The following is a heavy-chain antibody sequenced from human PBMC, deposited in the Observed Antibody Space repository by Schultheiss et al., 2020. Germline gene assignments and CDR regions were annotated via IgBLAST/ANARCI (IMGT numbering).Heavy chain of an antibody. CDR1: GGSVSSGSYY. J-gene: IGHJ5*02. CDR3: ARDLPEPVDTALGGRKSNWFDP. Sequence: SETLSLTCTVSGGSVSSGSYYWSWIRQPPGKGLEWIGYIYYSGSTNYNPSLKSRVTISVDTSKNQFSLKLSSVTAADTAVYYCARDLPEPVDTALGGRKSNWFDPWGQGTLVTVSS. V-gene: IGHV4-61*01. D-gene: IGHD5-18*01. CDR2: IYYSGST.